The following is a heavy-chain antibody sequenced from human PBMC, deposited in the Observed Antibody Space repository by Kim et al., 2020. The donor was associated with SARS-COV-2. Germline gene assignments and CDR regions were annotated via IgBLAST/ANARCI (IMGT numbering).Heavy chain of an antibody. V-gene: IGHV4-31*03. CDR2: IYYSGST. D-gene: IGHD3-16*02. Sequence: SETLSLTCTVSGGSISSGGYYWSWIRQHPGKGLEWIGYIYYSGSTYYNPSLKSRVTISVDTSKNQFSLKLSSVTAADTAVYYCATERTFGGVIVFDYWGQGTLVTVSS. CDR1: GGSISSGGYY. J-gene: IGHJ4*02. CDR3: ATERTFGGVIVFDY.